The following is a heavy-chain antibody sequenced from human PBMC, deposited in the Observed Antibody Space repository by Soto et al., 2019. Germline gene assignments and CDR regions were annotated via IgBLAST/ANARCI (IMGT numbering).Heavy chain of an antibody. CDR2: ISGNSGFT. V-gene: IGHV3-23*01. CDR3: AKDKISRSVAAASRNWFDP. J-gene: IGHJ5*02. CDR1: GFTFSNYA. D-gene: IGHD6-25*01. Sequence: GGSLRLSCAASGFTFSNYAMNWVRQAPGKGLEWVSGISGNSGFTYYTDSVKGRFTISRDNSKNTLFLQMNALRDEDTAVYFCAKDKISRSVAAASRNWFDPWGQGTLVTVSS.